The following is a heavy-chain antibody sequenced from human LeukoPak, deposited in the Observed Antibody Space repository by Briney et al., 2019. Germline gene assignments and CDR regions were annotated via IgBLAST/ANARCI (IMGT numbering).Heavy chain of an antibody. D-gene: IGHD1-26*01. Sequence: GGSLRLSCAASGFTFSSYAMSWVRQAPGKGLEWVSAISGSGGSTYYADSVKGRFTVSRDNSKTTLYLQMNSLRADDTAVHYCAKGGPTGSNYFDFWGQGTLVTVSS. V-gene: IGHV3-23*01. CDR2: ISGSGGST. CDR1: GFTFSSYA. J-gene: IGHJ4*02. CDR3: AKGGPTGSNYFDF.